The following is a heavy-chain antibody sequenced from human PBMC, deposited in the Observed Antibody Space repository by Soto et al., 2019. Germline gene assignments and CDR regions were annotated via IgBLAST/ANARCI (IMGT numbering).Heavy chain of an antibody. J-gene: IGHJ4*02. CDR3: AYRALYSGSSWDGGYFDS. CDR2: IYWDDDK. Sequence: QITLRESGPTRVRPTQTLSLTCTFSGFSLHTSQVGVGWIRQPPGKALEWLALIYWDDDKRYSPSLKSRLSITKDTPENQVVLIMTTMDPVDTATYYCAYRALYSGSSWDGGYFDSWGQGALITVSS. D-gene: IGHD1-26*01. CDR1: GFSLHTSQVG. V-gene: IGHV2-5*02.